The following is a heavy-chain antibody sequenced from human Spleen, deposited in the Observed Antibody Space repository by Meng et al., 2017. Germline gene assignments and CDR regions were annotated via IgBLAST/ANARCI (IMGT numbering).Heavy chain of an antibody. D-gene: IGHD5-24*01. CDR2: IYYSGST. V-gene: IGHV4-59*01. Sequence: SETLSLTCTVSGGSISSYYWSWIRQPPGKGLEWIGYIYYSGSTNYNPSLKSRVTISVDTSKNQFSLKLSSVTAADTAVYYYATQSLRDGYNYWSSSYYYYYGMDVWGQGTTVTVSS. CDR1: GGSISSYY. CDR3: ATQSLRDGYNYWSSSYYYYYGMDV. J-gene: IGHJ6*02.